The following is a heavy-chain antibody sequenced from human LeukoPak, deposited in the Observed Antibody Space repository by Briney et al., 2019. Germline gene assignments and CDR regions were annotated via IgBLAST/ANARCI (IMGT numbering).Heavy chain of an antibody. CDR2: INHSGST. V-gene: IGHV4-34*01. D-gene: IGHD2-2*01. Sequence: GSLRLSCAASGFTFSDYYMSWIRQAPGKGLEWIGEINHSGSTNYNPSLKSRVTISVDTSKNQFSLKLSSVAAADTAVYYCARGYSPIVVVPAAPIRWFDPWGQGTLVTVSS. J-gene: IGHJ5*02. CDR3: ARGYSPIVVVPAAPIRWFDP. CDR1: GFTFSDYY.